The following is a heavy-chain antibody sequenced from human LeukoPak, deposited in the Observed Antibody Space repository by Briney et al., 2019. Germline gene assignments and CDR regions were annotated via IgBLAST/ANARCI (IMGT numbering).Heavy chain of an antibody. D-gene: IGHD3-22*01. CDR3: ATASSGYYSPFEY. J-gene: IGHJ4*02. Sequence: SETLSLTCTVSGDSISSSGYYWGWIRQPPGKGLEWIGTIYYSGTTYYNPSFQSRVTISVDTSKNQFSLKLSSVTAADTAVYYCATASSGYYSPFEYWGQGTLVTVSS. CDR1: GDSISSSGYY. V-gene: IGHV4-39*07. CDR2: IYYSGTT.